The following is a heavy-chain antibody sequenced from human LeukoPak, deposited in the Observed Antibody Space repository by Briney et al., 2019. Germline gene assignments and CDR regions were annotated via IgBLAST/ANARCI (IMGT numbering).Heavy chain of an antibody. J-gene: IGHJ4*02. CDR1: GFTFSSYS. D-gene: IGHD3-10*01. V-gene: IGHV3-21*01. CDR3: ARGRDYYGSGSSQD. Sequence: PGGSLRLSCAASGFTFSSYSMNWVRQAPGKGLELVSSISSSSSYIYYADSVKGRFTISRDNAKNSLYLQMNSLRAEDTAVYYCARGRDYYGSGSSQDWGQGTLVTVSS. CDR2: ISSSSSYI.